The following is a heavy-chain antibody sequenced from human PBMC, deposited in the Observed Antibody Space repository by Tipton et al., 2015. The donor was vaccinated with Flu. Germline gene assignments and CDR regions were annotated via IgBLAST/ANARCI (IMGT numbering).Heavy chain of an antibody. CDR2: IYYSGST. CDR1: GGSISSSSYY. CDR3: ARHSGGYVVPAAKIFDY. J-gene: IGHJ4*02. Sequence: TLSLTCTVSGGSISSSSYYWGWIRQPPGKGLEWIGSIYYSGSTYYNPSLKSRVTISVDTSKNQFSLKLSSVTAADTAVYYCARHSGGYVVPAAKIFDYWGQGTLVTVSS. D-gene: IGHD2-2*01. V-gene: IGHV4-39*01.